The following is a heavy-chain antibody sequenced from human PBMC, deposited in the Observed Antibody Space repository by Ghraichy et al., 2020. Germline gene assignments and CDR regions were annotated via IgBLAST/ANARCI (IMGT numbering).Heavy chain of an antibody. CDR1: GFTFSSYA. D-gene: IGHD6-13*01. Sequence: GGSLRLSCAASGFTFSSYAMSWVRQAPGKGLEWVSAISGSGGSTYYADSVKGRFTISRDNSKNTLYLQMNSLRAEDTAVYYCAKDAHSSSWYRPCYFDYWGQGTLVTVSS. V-gene: IGHV3-23*01. CDR3: AKDAHSSSWYRPCYFDY. J-gene: IGHJ4*02. CDR2: ISGSGGST.